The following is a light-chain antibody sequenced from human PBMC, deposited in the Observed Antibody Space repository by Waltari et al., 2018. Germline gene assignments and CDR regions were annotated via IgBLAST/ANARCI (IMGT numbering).Light chain of an antibody. Sequence: EIQMTQSPSHVFAFFGDRVTITRRASKDISNWLAWYQQKPGKGPNLLIFGAFTLQGGVPSRFSGSGSGTDFTLTISGLQPEDSATYFFQQGSSFPPTFGQGTKVGIK. CDR3: QQGSSFPPT. J-gene: IGKJ1*01. CDR2: GAF. CDR1: KDISNW. V-gene: IGKV1-12*01.